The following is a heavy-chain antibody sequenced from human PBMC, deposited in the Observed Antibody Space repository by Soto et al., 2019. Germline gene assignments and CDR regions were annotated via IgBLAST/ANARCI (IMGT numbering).Heavy chain of an antibody. Sequence: ASVKVSCKASGGTFSSYAISWVRQAPGQGLEWMGGIIPIFGTANYAQKFQGRVTITADESTSTAYMELSSLRSEDTAVYYCAREIEDYDSSGYYYGGDWGQGTLVTVSS. J-gene: IGHJ4*02. V-gene: IGHV1-69*13. CDR1: GGTFSSYA. D-gene: IGHD3-22*01. CDR2: IIPIFGTA. CDR3: AREIEDYDSSGYYYGGD.